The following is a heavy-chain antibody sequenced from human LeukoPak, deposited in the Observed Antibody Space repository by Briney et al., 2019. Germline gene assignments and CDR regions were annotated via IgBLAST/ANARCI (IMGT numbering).Heavy chain of an antibody. Sequence: GGSLRLSCATSGFTFSSYGMHWVRQAPGKGLEWVAVISYDGSNKYYADSVKGRFTIFRDNSKNTLYLQMNSLRAEDTAVYYCAFFGELLDYWGQGTLVTVSS. CDR1: GFTFSSYG. V-gene: IGHV3-30*03. J-gene: IGHJ4*02. D-gene: IGHD3-10*01. CDR2: ISYDGSNK. CDR3: AFFGELLDY.